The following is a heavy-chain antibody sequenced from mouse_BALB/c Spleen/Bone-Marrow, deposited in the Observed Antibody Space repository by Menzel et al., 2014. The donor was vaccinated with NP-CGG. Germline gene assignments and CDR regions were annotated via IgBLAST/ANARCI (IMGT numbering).Heavy chain of an antibody. CDR1: GFNIKDTY. D-gene: IGHD2-14*01. J-gene: IGHJ2*01. CDR2: IDPANVNT. Sequence: VQLQQSGAELVKPGASVKLSCTASGFNIKDTYIHWVKQRPEQGLEWIGRIDPANVNTKYDPKFQGKATITADTSSNTAYLQLKSLTSEDTAVYYCARYRLGTYFDYWGQGTTLTVSS. CDR3: ARYRLGTYFDY. V-gene: IGHV14-3*02.